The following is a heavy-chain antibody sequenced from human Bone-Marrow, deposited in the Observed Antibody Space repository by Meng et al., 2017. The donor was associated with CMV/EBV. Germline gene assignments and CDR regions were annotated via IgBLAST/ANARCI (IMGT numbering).Heavy chain of an antibody. CDR1: GFTFGSHA. V-gene: IGHV3-30-3*01. J-gene: IGHJ6*02. Sequence: GESLKISCTASGFTFGSHAMHWVRQAPGKGLEWVAVTSYDGSNKYYAESVKGRFTISRDNSKNTLYLQMNSLRAEDTAVYYCAKDQLPIYYYYGMDVWGQGTMVTVSS. D-gene: IGHD1-7*01. CDR3: AKDQLPIYYYYGMDV. CDR2: TSYDGSNK.